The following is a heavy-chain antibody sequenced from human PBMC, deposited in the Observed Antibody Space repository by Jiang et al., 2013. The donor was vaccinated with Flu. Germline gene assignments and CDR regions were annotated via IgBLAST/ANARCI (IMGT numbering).Heavy chain of an antibody. Sequence: TNYNPSLKSRVTISVDTSKNQFSLKLSSVTAADTAVYYCARRAAAGRVFRSFSLDYWGQGTLVTVSS. V-gene: IGHV4-34*01. J-gene: IGHJ4*02. D-gene: IGHD6-13*01. CDR3: ARRAAAGRVFRSFSLDY. CDR2: T.